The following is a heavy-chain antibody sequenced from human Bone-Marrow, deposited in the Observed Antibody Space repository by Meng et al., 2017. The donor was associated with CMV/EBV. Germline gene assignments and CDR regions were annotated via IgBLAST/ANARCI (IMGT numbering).Heavy chain of an antibody. Sequence: GESLKISCAASGFTFSSYWMHWVRQAPGKGLVWVSRINSDGSSTSYADSVKGRFTISRDNAKNTLYLQMNSLRAEDTAVYYCARDLEYSSSWYRTKDYYYYYGMAVWGQGTTVTVSS. J-gene: IGHJ6*02. D-gene: IGHD6-13*01. CDR1: GFTFSSYW. CDR2: INSDGSST. V-gene: IGHV3-74*01. CDR3: ARDLEYSSSWYRTKDYYYYYGMAV.